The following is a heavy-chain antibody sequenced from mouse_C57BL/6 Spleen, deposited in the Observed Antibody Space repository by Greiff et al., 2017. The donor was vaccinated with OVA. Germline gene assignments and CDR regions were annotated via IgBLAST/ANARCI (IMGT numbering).Heavy chain of an antibody. V-gene: IGHV1-69*01. J-gene: IGHJ2*01. CDR3: ARGPGSSPYYFDY. D-gene: IGHD1-1*01. CDR1: GYTFTSYW. CDR2: IDPSDSYT. Sequence: QVQLQQSGAELVMPGASVKLSCKASGYTFTSYWMHWVKQRPGQGLEWIGEIDPSDSYTNYNQKFKGKSTLTVDKSSSTAYMQLSSLTSEDSAVYYCARGPGSSPYYFDYWGQGTTLTVSS.